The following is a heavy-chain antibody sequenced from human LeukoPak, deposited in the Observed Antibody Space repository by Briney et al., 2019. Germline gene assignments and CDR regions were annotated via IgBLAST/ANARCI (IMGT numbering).Heavy chain of an antibody. CDR3: ARHSMVRGVFVY. CDR2: IYYSGST. D-gene: IGHD3-10*01. Sequence: SETLSLTCTVSGGSISSYYWSWIRQPPGKGLEWIGYIYYSGSTNYNPSLKSRVTISVDTSKNQFSLKLSSVTAADTAVYYCARHSMVRGVFVYWGQGTLVTVSS. J-gene: IGHJ4*02. V-gene: IGHV4-59*08. CDR1: GGSISSYY.